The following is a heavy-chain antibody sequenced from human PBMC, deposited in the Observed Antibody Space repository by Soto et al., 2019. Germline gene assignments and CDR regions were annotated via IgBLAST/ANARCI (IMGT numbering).Heavy chain of an antibody. CDR2: IYYSGNT. CDR3: ARDPEKYRGSDLGIDY. Sequence: SETLSLTCTVSGASIISGGYYWVWVRQPPGKGLEWIGTIYYSGNTYYNASLEGRLTISVDTSKNQFSLKLSLRTEDTAVYYCARDPEKYRGSDLGIDYWGQGTLVTVSS. CDR1: GASIISGGYY. J-gene: IGHJ4*02. V-gene: IGHV4-39*02. D-gene: IGHD5-12*01.